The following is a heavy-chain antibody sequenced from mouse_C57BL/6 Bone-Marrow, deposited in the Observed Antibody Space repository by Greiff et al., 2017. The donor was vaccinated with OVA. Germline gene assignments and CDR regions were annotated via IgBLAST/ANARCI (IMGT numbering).Heavy chain of an antibody. J-gene: IGHJ3*01. CDR3: ATYGSSAGLAY. CDR1: GFNINDDY. CDR2: IDPENGDT. V-gene: IGHV14-4*01. Sequence: VQLQQSGAELVRPGASVKLSCTASGFNINDDYMHWVKQRPEQGLEWIGWIDPENGDTEYASKFQGKATVTADTSSSTAYLQLSSLTSEDTAVYYCATYGSSAGLAYWGQGTLVTVSA. D-gene: IGHD1-1*01.